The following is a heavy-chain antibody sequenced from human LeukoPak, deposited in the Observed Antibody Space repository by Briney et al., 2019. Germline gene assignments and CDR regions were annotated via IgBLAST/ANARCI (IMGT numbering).Heavy chain of an antibody. V-gene: IGHV1-69*13. CDR2: IIPIFGTA. D-gene: IGHD3-10*01. Sequence: ASVKVSCKASGGTFSSYAISWERQAPGQGLEWMGGIIPIFGTANYAQKFQGRVTITADESTSTAYMELSSLRSEDTAVYYCARSGTTDYYGSGSPPYNWFDPWGQGTLVTVSS. CDR1: GGTFSSYA. J-gene: IGHJ5*02. CDR3: ARSGTTDYYGSGSPPYNWFDP.